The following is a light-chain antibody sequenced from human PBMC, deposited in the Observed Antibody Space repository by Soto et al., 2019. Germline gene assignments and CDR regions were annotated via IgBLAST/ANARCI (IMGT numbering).Light chain of an antibody. J-gene: IGKJ1*01. CDR3: HQYYSIPQT. CDR1: QSVLYSSNNKNY. CDR2: WAS. Sequence: DIVMTQSPDSLSVSLGERATINCESSQSVLYSSNNKNYLAWYQQKVGQPPKLLIYWASTRESGVPDRFSGSGSGTDFTLTISSLQAEDVAVYYCHQYYSIPQTFGQGTKVEIK. V-gene: IGKV4-1*01.